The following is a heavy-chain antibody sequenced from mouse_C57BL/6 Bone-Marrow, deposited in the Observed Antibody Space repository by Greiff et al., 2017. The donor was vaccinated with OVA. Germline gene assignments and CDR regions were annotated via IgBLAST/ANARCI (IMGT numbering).Heavy chain of an antibody. CDR3: ARGLYGSSPRFAY. CDR1: GFTFSDYY. CDR2: ISNGGGST. J-gene: IGHJ3*01. V-gene: IGHV5-12*01. D-gene: IGHD1-1*01. Sequence: EVKLMESGGGLVQPGGSLKLSCAASGFTFSDYYMYWVRQTPEKRLEWVAYISNGGGSTYYPDTVKGRFTISRDNAKNTLYLQMSRLKSEDTAMYYCARGLYGSSPRFAYWGQGTLVTVSA.